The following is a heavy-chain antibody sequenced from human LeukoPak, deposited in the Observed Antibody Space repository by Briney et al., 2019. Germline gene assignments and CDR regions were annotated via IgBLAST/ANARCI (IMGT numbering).Heavy chain of an antibody. J-gene: IGHJ5*02. V-gene: IGHV4-39*02. CDR3: ARDLTGTTGFDP. CDR2: IYYSGST. D-gene: IGHD1-7*01. Sequence: SETLSLTCTVSGGSISSSSYYWGWIRQPPGKGLEWIGSIYYSGSTYYNPSLKSRVTISVDTSKNQFSLKLSSVTAADTAVYYCARDLTGTTGFDPWGQGTLVTVSS. CDR1: GGSISSSSYY.